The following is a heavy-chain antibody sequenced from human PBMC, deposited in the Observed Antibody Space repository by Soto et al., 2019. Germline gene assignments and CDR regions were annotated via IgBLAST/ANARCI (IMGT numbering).Heavy chain of an antibody. CDR1: GYTFTSYG. CDR3: ARGHSYSSSSVPLVPFDY. J-gene: IGHJ4*02. V-gene: IGHV1-18*01. CDR2: ISAYNGNT. D-gene: IGHD6-6*01. Sequence: QVQLVQSGAEVKKPGASVKVSCKASGYTFTSYGISWVRQAPGQGLEWMGWISAYNGNTNYAQKLQGRVTMTTDTSTSTAYMELKSLSSDDTSVYYCARGHSYSSSSVPLVPFDYWGQGTLVTVSS.